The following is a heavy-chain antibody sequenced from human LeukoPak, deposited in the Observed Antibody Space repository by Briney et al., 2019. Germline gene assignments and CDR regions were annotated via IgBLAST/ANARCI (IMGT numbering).Heavy chain of an antibody. D-gene: IGHD3-10*01. CDR1: GFTFSSYG. CDR3: AKDRGFGYYGSGSFSYFDY. Sequence: PGGSLRLSCAASGFTFSSYGMHWVRQAPGKGLEWVAFIRYDGSNKYYADSVKGRFTISRDNSKNTLYLQMNSLRAEDTAVYYCAKDRGFGYYGSGSFSYFDYWGQGTLVTVSS. V-gene: IGHV3-30*02. CDR2: IRYDGSNK. J-gene: IGHJ4*02.